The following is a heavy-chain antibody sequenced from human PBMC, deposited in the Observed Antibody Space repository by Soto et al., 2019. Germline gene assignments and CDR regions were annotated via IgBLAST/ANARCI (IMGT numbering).Heavy chain of an antibody. V-gene: IGHV1-69*13. CDR2: IIPIFGTA. J-gene: IGHJ4*02. CDR3: ARVGATTPRFDY. Sequence: SVKVSCKASGGTSSSYAISWVQQAPGQGLEWMGGIIPIFGTANYAQKFQGRVTITADESTSTAYMELSSLRSEDTAVYYCARVGATTPRFDYWGQGTLVTVSS. D-gene: IGHD1-26*01. CDR1: GGTSSSYA.